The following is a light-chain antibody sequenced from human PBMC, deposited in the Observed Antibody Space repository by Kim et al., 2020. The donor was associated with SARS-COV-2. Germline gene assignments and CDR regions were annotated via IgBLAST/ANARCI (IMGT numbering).Light chain of an antibody. Sequence: VAPGEKAPPSRRASVSVSINVAWYQNKPGQAPSLLFYGASTRATGIPARFSGSGSETEFTLTINNLQSEDFAVYYCQQYNNWPQTFGQGTKVDIK. CDR3: QQYNNWPQT. J-gene: IGKJ1*01. V-gene: IGKV3-15*01. CDR2: GAS. CDR1: VSVSIN.